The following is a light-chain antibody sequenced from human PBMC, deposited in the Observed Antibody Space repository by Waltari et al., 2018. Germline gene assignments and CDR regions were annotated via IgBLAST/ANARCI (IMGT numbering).Light chain of an antibody. Sequence: QSALTQPPSASGSPGQSVTISCPGPSRDVGGYNHVSWYQQHPGKAPKLLIYEVSKRPSGVPDRCSGSKSGNTASLTVSGLQAEDEADYYCSSDAGSNNYNVFGSGTKVTVL. CDR3: SSDAGSNNYNV. CDR1: SRDVGGYNH. CDR2: EVS. V-gene: IGLV2-8*01. J-gene: IGLJ6*01.